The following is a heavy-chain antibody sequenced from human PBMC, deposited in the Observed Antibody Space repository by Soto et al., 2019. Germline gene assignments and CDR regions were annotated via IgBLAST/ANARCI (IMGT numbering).Heavy chain of an antibody. V-gene: IGHV4-4*02. CDR1: GGSMSSSNW. D-gene: IGHD2-15*01. CDR2: THHSGRT. J-gene: IGHJ4*02. Sequence: SETLSLTCTVSGGSMSSSNWWNWVRQPPGKGLEWIGETHHSGRTNYNPSLKSRVTISVDKSKNHFSLKLSSVTAADTAVYYCARNTDGGNFDYWGQGTLVTVSS. CDR3: ARNTDGGNFDY.